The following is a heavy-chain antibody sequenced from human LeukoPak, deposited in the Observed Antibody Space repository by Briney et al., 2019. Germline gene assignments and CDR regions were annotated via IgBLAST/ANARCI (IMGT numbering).Heavy chain of an antibody. V-gene: IGHV3-11*04. CDR1: GFTFSDYY. CDR3: AGSTMVRGDPGLLDN. Sequence: PGGSLRLSCAASGFTFSDYYMSWIRQAPGKGLEWVSYISSSGNSTYYSDSVRGRFTISRDNAKNSLHLQMNSLRAEDTAVYYCAGSTMVRGDPGLLDNWGQGTLVTVSS. CDR2: ISSSGNST. D-gene: IGHD3-10*01. J-gene: IGHJ4*02.